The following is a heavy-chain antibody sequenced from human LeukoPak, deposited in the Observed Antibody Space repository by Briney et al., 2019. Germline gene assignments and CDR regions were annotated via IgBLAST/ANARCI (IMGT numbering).Heavy chain of an antibody. J-gene: IGHJ4*02. V-gene: IGHV3-30*02. Sequence: GGSLRLSCAASGLTFSSYGIHWVRQAPGKGLEWVAFIRYDGSNKYYADSVKGRFTISRDNSKNTLYLQMNSLRAEDTAVYYCAKDRSGSSRDLDYWGQGTLVTVSS. D-gene: IGHD1-26*01. CDR3: AKDRSGSSRDLDY. CDR1: GLTFSSYG. CDR2: IRYDGSNK.